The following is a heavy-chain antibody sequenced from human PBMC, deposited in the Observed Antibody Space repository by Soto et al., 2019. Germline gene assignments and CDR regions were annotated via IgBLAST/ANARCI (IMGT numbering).Heavy chain of an antibody. Sequence: PGGSLSLSCAASGFTFSSYAMHWVRQAPGKGLEWVAVISYDGSNKYYADSVKGRFTISRDNSKNTLYLQMNSLRAEDTAVYYCARASTYYSLTTLNDYWGQGTPVTLSS. V-gene: IGHV3-30-3*01. CDR3: ARASTYYSLTTLNDY. D-gene: IGHD4-4*01. CDR1: GFTFSSYA. CDR2: ISYDGSNK. J-gene: IGHJ4*02.